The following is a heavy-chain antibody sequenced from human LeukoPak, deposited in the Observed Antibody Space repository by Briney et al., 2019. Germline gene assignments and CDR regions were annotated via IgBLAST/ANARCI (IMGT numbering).Heavy chain of an antibody. Sequence: GGSLTLSCAVSGFTFNEYVMSWVRQAPGSGLEWVSAVSSSGFSTYYADSVKGRFTISRDNSKNTLYLQMNSLRAEDTAVYYCAKGATYMDVWGKGTTVTVSS. D-gene: IGHD1-1*01. V-gene: IGHV3-23*01. CDR1: GFTFNEYV. CDR3: AKGATYMDV. J-gene: IGHJ6*03. CDR2: VSSSGFST.